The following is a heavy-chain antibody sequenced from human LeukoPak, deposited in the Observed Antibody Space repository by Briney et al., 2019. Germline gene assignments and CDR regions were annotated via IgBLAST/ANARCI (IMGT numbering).Heavy chain of an antibody. CDR3: AKETPYDSSGYYYFDY. CDR1: GFTFSSYA. CDR2: ISGSGGST. Sequence: GGSLRLSCAASGFTFSSYAMSWVRQAPGKRLEWVSAISGSGGSTYYADSVKGRFTISRDNSKNTLYLQMNSLRAEDTAVYYCAKETPYDSSGYYYFDYWGQGTLVTVSS. D-gene: IGHD3-22*01. V-gene: IGHV3-23*01. J-gene: IGHJ4*02.